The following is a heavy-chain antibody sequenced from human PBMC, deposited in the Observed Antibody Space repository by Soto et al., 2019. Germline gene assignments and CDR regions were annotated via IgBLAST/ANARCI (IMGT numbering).Heavy chain of an antibody. CDR1: GGSISSYY. CDR3: ARLSDHSMNY. J-gene: IGHJ4*02. V-gene: IGHV4-59*08. CDR2: IYYSGST. D-gene: IGHD2-15*01. Sequence: QVQLQESGPGLVKPSETLSLTCTVSGGSISSYYWSWIRQPPGKGLEWIGYIYYSGSTNYNPSLKRRVTISVDTSKNQFSLKLSSVTAADTAVYYCARLSDHSMNYWGQGTLVTVSS.